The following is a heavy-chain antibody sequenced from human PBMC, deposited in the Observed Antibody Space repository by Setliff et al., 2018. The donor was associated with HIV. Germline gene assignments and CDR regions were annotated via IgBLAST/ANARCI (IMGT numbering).Heavy chain of an antibody. V-gene: IGHV1-18*01. CDR1: GYTFTTYG. J-gene: IGHJ4*02. CDR3: ARDFVTGWLPLRPLDS. Sequence: ASVKVSCKTSGYTFTTYGINWVCQAPGQGLEWMGRISTDNGDTRFAQKFQDRVTLTTDTFASTAYMELRSLTSDDTAMYYCARDFVTGWLPLRPLDSWGQGTLVTVSS. D-gene: IGHD3-22*01. CDR2: ISTDNGDT.